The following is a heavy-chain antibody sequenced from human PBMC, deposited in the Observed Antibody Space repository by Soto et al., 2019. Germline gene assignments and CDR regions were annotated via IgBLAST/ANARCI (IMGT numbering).Heavy chain of an antibody. CDR3: ARHLTGDYPCGGYYYYYYMDV. J-gene: IGHJ6*03. D-gene: IGHD4-17*01. CDR1: GGSISSSSYY. Sequence: SDTLSLTCTLSGGSISSSSYYWGWIRQPPGKGLEWIGSIYYSGSTYYNPSLKSLVTISVDTSNNPFSLQLSSVTAADTAAYYCARHLTGDYPCGGYYYYYYMDVWGKGTTVTVSS. CDR2: IYYSGST. V-gene: IGHV4-39*01.